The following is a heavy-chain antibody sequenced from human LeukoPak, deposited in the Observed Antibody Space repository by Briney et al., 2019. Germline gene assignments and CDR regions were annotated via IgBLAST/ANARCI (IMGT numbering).Heavy chain of an antibody. CDR1: GYTFTGYY. CDR3: ARRYCSGGSCYSGWFDP. Sequence: GASVKVSCKASGYTFTGYYMHWVRQAPGQGLEWMGWINPNSGGTNYAQKFQGRVTMTRDTSISTAYMELSRLRSDDTAVYYCARRYCSGGSCYSGWFDPWGQGTLVTVSS. V-gene: IGHV1-2*02. J-gene: IGHJ5*02. CDR2: INPNSGGT. D-gene: IGHD2-15*01.